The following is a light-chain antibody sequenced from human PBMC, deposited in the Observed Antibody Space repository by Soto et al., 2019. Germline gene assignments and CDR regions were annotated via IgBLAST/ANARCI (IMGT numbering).Light chain of an antibody. Sequence: EIVMTQSPATLSVSPGERATLSCRASQSVSSNLAWYQQKPGQAPSLLIYGASTRATGTPARFSGSGFGTEFTLTISSLQSEDFAVYYCQQYIRWPLTFGGGTKVDIK. CDR3: QQYIRWPLT. CDR1: QSVSSN. CDR2: GAS. J-gene: IGKJ4*01. V-gene: IGKV3-15*01.